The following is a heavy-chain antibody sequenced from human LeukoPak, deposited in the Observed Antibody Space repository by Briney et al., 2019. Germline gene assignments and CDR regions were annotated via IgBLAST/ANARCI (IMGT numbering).Heavy chain of an antibody. J-gene: IGHJ4*02. CDR3: ASLPPRGYDYLGTLDY. CDR2: ISSSGSTI. V-gene: IGHV3-48*03. D-gene: IGHD5-12*01. CDR1: GFTFSSYE. Sequence: GGSLRLSCAASGFTFSSYEMNWVRQAPGKGLEWVSYISSSGSTIYYADSVKGRFTISRDNAKNSLYLQMNSLRAEDTAVYYCASLPPRGYDYLGTLDYWGQGTQVTVSS.